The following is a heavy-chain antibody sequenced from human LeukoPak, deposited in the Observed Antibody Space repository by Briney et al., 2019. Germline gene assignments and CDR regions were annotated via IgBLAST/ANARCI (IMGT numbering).Heavy chain of an antibody. CDR2: ISGRGGST. D-gene: IGHD6-13*01. CDR1: GFTFSSYA. Sequence: GGSLRLSCAASGFTFSSYAMSWVRQAPGKGLEWVPAISGRGGSTYYADSVKGRFTISRDNSKNTLYLQMNSLRAEDTAVYYCAKDGMGSSWGPWDYFDYWGQGTLVTVSS. J-gene: IGHJ4*02. CDR3: AKDGMGSSWGPWDYFDY. V-gene: IGHV3-23*01.